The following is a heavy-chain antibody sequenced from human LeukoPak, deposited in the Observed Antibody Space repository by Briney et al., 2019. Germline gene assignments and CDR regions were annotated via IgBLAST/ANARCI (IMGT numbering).Heavy chain of an antibody. V-gene: IGHV3-30-3*01. CDR2: ISYDGSNK. D-gene: IGHD6-19*01. J-gene: IGHJ2*01. Sequence: GRSLRLSCAASGFTFSSYAMHWVRQAPGKGLEWVAVISYDGSNKYYADSVKGRFTISRDNAKNSLYLQMNSLRAEDTAVYYCAKRAGRWYFDLWGRGTLVTVSS. CDR3: AKRAGRWYFDL. CDR1: GFTFSSYA.